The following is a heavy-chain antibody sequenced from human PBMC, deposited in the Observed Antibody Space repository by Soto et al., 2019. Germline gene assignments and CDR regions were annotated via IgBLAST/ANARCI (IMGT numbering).Heavy chain of an antibody. CDR3: ARDPVPLLWFGELPYYYYGMDV. CDR2: ISRSSSTI. Sequence: PGGSLRLSCVASGFTLSRYSMNWVRQAPGKGLEWVSYISRSSSTIYYADSVKGRFTISRDNAENSLYLQMNSLRDEDTTVYYCARDPVPLLWFGELPYYYYGMDVWGQGTTVTVSS. D-gene: IGHD3-10*01. V-gene: IGHV3-48*02. J-gene: IGHJ6*02. CDR1: GFTLSRYS.